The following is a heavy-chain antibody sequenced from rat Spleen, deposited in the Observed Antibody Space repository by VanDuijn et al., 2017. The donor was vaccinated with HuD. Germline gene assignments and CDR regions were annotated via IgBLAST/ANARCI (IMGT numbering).Heavy chain of an antibody. CDR1: GFSLTDYS. CDR2: KWSGGST. D-gene: IGHD5-1*01. V-gene: IGHV2S63*01. J-gene: IGHJ2*01. CDR3: ARLGDH. Sequence: EVQLKESGPGLVQPSQTLSLTCTVSGFSLTDYSVHWVRQPPGKGLEWLGVKWSGGSTACNSALKSRLSISRDTSRSQVFLKMNSVQTEDTAMYFCARLGDHWGQGLMVTVSS.